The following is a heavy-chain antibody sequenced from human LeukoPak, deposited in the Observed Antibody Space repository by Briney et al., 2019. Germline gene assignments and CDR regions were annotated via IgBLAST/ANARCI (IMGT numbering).Heavy chain of an antibody. CDR2: IWYDGSNK. J-gene: IGHJ4*02. V-gene: IGHV3-33*01. CDR1: GFTFSSYG. D-gene: IGHD3-22*01. CDR3: ARDRAVGYYDSGGHVIFDY. Sequence: GRSLRLSCAASGFTFSSYGMHWVRQAPGKGLEWVAVIWYDGSNKYYADSVKGRFTISRDNSKNTLYLQMDSLRAEDTAVYHCARDRAVGYYDSGGHVIFDYWGQGTLVTVSS.